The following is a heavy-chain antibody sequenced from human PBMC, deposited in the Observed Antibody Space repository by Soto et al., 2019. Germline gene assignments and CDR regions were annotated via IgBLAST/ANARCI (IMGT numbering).Heavy chain of an antibody. CDR3: ARVVYYDSSGYYYYGMDV. J-gene: IGHJ6*02. V-gene: IGHV4-59*01. CDR1: GGSISSFC. CDR2: IYYSGST. D-gene: IGHD3-22*01. Sequence: PSETLCLTSTVSGGSISSFCCSWIRKQPGKGLEWIGYIYYSGSTNYNPSLKSRVTISVDTSKNQFSLKLSSVTAADTAVYYCARVVYYDSSGYYYYGMDVWGQGTTVTVSS.